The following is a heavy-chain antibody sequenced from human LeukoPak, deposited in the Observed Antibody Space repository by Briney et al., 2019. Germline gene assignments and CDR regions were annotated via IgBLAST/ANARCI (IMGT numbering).Heavy chain of an antibody. CDR1: GIPFSDYY. Sequence: GGSLRLSCVVSGIPFSDYYMNWIRLAPGKGLEWISYISASSFYTDYADSVKGRFTISRDNAKNTLYLQMNSLGVEDTAVYYCAAGTAADFWGQGTLVSVSS. CDR2: ISASSFYT. D-gene: IGHD6-13*01. J-gene: IGHJ4*02. CDR3: AAGTAADF. V-gene: IGHV3-11*03.